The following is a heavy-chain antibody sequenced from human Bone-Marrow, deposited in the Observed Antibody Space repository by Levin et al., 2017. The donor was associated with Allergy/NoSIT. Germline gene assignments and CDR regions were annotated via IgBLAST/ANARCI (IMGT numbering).Heavy chain of an antibody. CDR3: ARNVGGRSDC. D-gene: IGHD1-26*01. CDR1: GFTFSDYY. Sequence: GESLKISCAASGFTFSDYYMDWVRQTPGKGLEWVGRSRNKANSYTTEYAASVEGRFTISRDDSKNSLYLQMNSLTTEDTAVYYCARNVGGRSDCWGQGTLVTVSS. CDR2: SRNKANSYTT. J-gene: IGHJ4*02. V-gene: IGHV3-72*01.